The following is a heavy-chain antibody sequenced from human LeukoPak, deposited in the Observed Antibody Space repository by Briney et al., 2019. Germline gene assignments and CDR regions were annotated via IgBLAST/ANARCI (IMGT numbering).Heavy chain of an antibody. CDR1: GFTFSNAW. CDR3: TTDPVATILGIDY. D-gene: IGHD5-12*01. V-gene: IGHV3-15*01. CDR2: IKSKTDGRTT. Sequence: GGSLRLSCAASGFTFSNAWMSWVRQAPGKGLEWVGRIKSKTDGRTTDYAAPVKGRFTISRDDSKNTLYLQMNSLKTEDTAVYYCTTDPVATILGIDYWGQGTLVTVSS. J-gene: IGHJ4*02.